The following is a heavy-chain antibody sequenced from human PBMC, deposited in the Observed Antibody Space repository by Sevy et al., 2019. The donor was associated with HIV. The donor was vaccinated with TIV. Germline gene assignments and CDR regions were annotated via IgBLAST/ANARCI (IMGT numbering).Heavy chain of an antibody. CDR2: ISYDGGAK. CDR3: VKAEGITGTGAFDF. V-gene: IGHV3-30*18. J-gene: IGHJ4*02. Sequence: GGSLRLSCAASGFTFSAYGMHWVRQAPGKGLEWVALISYDGGAKYYTDSVRGRFTISRDNSYNTLYLQMNNLRADDTAVYFCVKAEGITGTGAFDFWGQGTLVTVSS. CDR1: GFTFSAYG. D-gene: IGHD1-7*01.